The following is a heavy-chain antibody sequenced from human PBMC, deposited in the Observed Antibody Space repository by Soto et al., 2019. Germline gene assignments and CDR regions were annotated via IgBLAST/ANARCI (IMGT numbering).Heavy chain of an antibody. Sequence: QVQLVQSGAEVKKPGSSVKVSCKASGGTFSSYAISWVRQAPGQGLEWMGGIIPIFGTANYAQKFQGRVTITEDESTSTAYMELSSLRSEDTAVYYCARGGAMTTEPDGWYFDLWGRGTLVTVSS. J-gene: IGHJ2*01. D-gene: IGHD4-17*01. CDR3: ARGGAMTTEPDGWYFDL. CDR2: IIPIFGTA. V-gene: IGHV1-69*12. CDR1: GGTFSSYA.